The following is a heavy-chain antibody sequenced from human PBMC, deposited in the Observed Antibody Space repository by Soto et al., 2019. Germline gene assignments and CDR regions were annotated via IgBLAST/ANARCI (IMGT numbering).Heavy chain of an antibody. CDR1: GGTFSSYA. V-gene: IGHV1-69*13. D-gene: IGHD4-17*01. J-gene: IGHJ4*02. CDR2: IIPIFGTA. CDR3: ASPYDYGDYVSAATARNYVY. Sequence: SVKVSCKASGGTFSSYAISWVRQAPGQGLEWMGGIIPIFGTANYAQKFQGRVTITADESTSTAYMELSSLRSEDTAVYYCASPYDYGDYVSAATARNYVYWGQGTLVTVSS.